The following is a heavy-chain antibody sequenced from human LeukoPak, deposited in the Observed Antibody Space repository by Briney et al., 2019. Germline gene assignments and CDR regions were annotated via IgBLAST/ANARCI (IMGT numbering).Heavy chain of an antibody. J-gene: IGHJ5*02. Sequence: PSETLSLTCAVSGYSISSGYQWAWIRQPPGRGLEWIGSVHHNAGAHYNPSLRSRVTISVDASKNHFSLKLSSVTVADTAVYFCARDPRWLTPDCTSTSCFENYFAPWGQGTLVTVSS. CDR2: VHHNAGA. CDR1: GYSISSGYQ. V-gene: IGHV4-38-2*02. CDR3: ARDPRWLTPDCTSTSCFENYFAP. D-gene: IGHD2-2*01.